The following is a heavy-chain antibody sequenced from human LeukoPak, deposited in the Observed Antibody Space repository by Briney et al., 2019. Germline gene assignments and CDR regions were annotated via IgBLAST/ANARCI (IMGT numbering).Heavy chain of an antibody. CDR2: ISSSSSYI. D-gene: IGHD3-9*01. Sequence: GGSLRLSCAASGFTFSSYSMNWVRQAPGKGLEWVSSISSSSSYIYYADSVKGRFTISRDNAKNSLYLQMNSLRAEDTAVYYCAISLRYFDWLLEDYYGMDVWGQGTTVTVSS. J-gene: IGHJ6*02. CDR3: AISLRYFDWLLEDYYGMDV. V-gene: IGHV3-21*01. CDR1: GFTFSSYS.